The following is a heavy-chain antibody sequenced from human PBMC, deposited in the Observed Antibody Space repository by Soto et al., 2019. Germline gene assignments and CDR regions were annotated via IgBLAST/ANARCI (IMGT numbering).Heavy chain of an antibody. Sequence: EVQLVESGGGLVQPGGSLRLSCSVSGFTFSTYCMNWVRQAPGKGLEWVSYISGTGNTIHYADSVKGRFTISRDNVKNSLFLQMNSLRDEDTAVYYCARDHPTVYFYDKRGFVWGRGTTVTVSS. D-gene: IGHD3-22*01. J-gene: IGHJ6*02. CDR3: ARDHPTVYFYDKRGFV. V-gene: IGHV3-48*02. CDR2: ISGTGNTI. CDR1: GFTFSTYC.